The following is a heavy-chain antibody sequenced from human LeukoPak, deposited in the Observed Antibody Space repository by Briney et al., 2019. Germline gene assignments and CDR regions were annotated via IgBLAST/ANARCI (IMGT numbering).Heavy chain of an antibody. CDR3: AKDSHWILFDD. CDR2: ISGSGGST. CDR1: GFTFSTYG. Sequence: GGTLRLSCAASGFTFSTYGMSWVRQAPGKGLEWVSAISGSGGSTYYADSVKGRFTISRDNSKNTLYLQMNSLRDEDTAVYYCAKDSHWILFDDWGQGTLVTVSS. V-gene: IGHV3-23*01. D-gene: IGHD2-2*03. J-gene: IGHJ4*02.